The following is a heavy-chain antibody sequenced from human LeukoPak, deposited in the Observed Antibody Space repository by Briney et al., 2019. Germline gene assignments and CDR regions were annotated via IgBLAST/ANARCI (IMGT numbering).Heavy chain of an antibody. J-gene: IGHJ4*02. CDR1: GFTFSSYA. Sequence: PGGSLRLSCAASGFTFSSYAMSWVRQAPGKGLEWVSAISGSGGSTYYADSVKGRFTISRDNSKNTLYMQMNSLRAEDTAVYYCAKAYCSSTSCYNPLDYWGQGTLVTVPS. CDR2: ISGSGGST. D-gene: IGHD2-2*01. CDR3: AKAYCSSTSCYNPLDY. V-gene: IGHV3-23*01.